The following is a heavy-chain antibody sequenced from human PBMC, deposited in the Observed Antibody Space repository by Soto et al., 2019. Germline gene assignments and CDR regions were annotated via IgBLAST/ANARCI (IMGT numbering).Heavy chain of an antibody. CDR2: ISGSGGST. V-gene: IGHV3-23*01. J-gene: IGHJ6*02. D-gene: IGHD3-16*02. CDR1: GFTFSSYA. Sequence: EVQLLESGGGLVQPGGSLRLSCAASGFTFSSYAMSWVRQAPGKGLEWVSAISGSGGSTYYADSVKGRFTISRDNSKNTLYLQMNSLRAEDTAVYYCAGGYYDYVWGSYRYGYGMDVWGQGTTVTVSS. CDR3: AGGYYDYVWGSYRYGYGMDV.